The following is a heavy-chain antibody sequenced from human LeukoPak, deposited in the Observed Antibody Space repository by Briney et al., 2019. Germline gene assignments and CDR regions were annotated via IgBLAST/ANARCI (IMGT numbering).Heavy chain of an antibody. D-gene: IGHD3-22*01. Sequence: PGGSLRLSCAASGFTFSSYAMHWVRQAPGKGLEWVAVISYDGSNKYYADSVKGRFTISRDNSKNTLYLQMNSLRAEDTAVYYCAKDLEDYYDSSGKLDYWGQGTLVTVSS. CDR2: ISYDGSNK. CDR3: AKDLEDYYDSSGKLDY. CDR1: GFTFSSYA. V-gene: IGHV3-30-3*01. J-gene: IGHJ4*02.